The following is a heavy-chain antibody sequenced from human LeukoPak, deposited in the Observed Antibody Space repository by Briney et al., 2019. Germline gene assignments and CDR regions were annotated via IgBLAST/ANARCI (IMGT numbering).Heavy chain of an antibody. D-gene: IGHD1-7*01. CDR1: GFTFSSYA. CDR2: ISYDGSNK. CDR3: AREDWNYDGYFDY. J-gene: IGHJ4*02. Sequence: GRSLRLSCAASGFTFSSYAMHWVRQAPGKGLEWVAVISYDGSNKYYADSVKGRFTISRDNSKNTLYLQMNSLGAEGTAVFYCAREDWNYDGYFDYWGQGTLVTVSS. V-gene: IGHV3-30-3*01.